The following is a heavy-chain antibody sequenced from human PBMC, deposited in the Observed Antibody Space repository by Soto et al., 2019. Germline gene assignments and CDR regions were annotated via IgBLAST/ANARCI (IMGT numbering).Heavy chain of an antibody. CDR1: GDSITSSKHY. V-gene: IGHV4-61*01. J-gene: IGHJ5*02. CDR3: ARSQTTLDIVLVPAAIQFDP. CDR2: IYYSGST. D-gene: IGHD2-2*02. Sequence: PSETLSLTCTVSGDSITSSKHYWSWIRQHPGKGLEWIGYIYYSGSTNSTPSLKSRVTISVDTSKNQFSLKLSSVTAADTAVYYCARSQTTLDIVLVPAAIQFDPWGQGTLVTVPQ.